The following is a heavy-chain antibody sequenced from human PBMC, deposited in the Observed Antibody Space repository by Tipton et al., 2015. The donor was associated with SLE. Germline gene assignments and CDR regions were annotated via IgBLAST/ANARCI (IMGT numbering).Heavy chain of an antibody. Sequence: TLSLTCAVYGGSFSGYYWSWIRQPPGKGLEWIGEINHSGSTNYNPSPKSRVTISVDTSKNQFSLKLSSVTAADTAVYYCARARGAAGKDLDYWGQGTLVTVSS. D-gene: IGHD6-13*01. J-gene: IGHJ4*02. CDR2: INHSGST. CDR3: ARARGAAGKDLDY. CDR1: GGSFSGYY. V-gene: IGHV4-34*01.